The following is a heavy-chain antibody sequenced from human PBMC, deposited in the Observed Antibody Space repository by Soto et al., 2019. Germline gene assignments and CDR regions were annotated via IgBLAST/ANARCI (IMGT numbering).Heavy chain of an antibody. CDR3: SFYIPGVRYYGMDF. CDR2: ISGSGGST. V-gene: IGHV3-23*01. D-gene: IGHD2-2*02. CDR1: GFTFSSYA. J-gene: IGHJ6*02. Sequence: PGGSLRLSCAASGFTFSSYAMSWVRQAPGKGLEWVSAISGSGGSTYYADSVKGRFTISRDNSGNTLFLEMNSLRAEDTAVYYCSFYIPGVRYYGMDFWGQGTTVPVSS.